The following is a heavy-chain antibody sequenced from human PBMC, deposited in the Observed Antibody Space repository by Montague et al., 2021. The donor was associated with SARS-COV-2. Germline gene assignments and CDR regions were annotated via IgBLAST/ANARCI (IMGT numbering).Heavy chain of an antibody. CDR1: GGSFSGYY. V-gene: IGHV4-34*01. J-gene: IGHJ6*03. CDR3: ARGRAARSITIFGVVNPAIRYYYYMDV. D-gene: IGHD3-3*01. CDR2: INDSGST. Sequence: SETLSLTYAVYGGSFSGYYWSWIRQPPGKGLEWIGEINDSGSTCYNPSLKSRVTISVDTSKNQFSLKLSSVTAADTAVYYCARGRAARSITIFGVVNPAIRYYYYMDVWGKGTTVTVSS.